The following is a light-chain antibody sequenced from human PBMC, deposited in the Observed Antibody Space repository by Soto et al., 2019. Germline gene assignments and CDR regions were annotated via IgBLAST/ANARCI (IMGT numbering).Light chain of an antibody. Sequence: QSVLTQPPSVSGAPGQSVTISCTGSKSNIGTGYDVHWYQQLPGTAPKLLIYGNNNRPSGVPDRFSGSKSGTSASLAITGLQAEDEADYYCQSFDSSLREVFGGGTKVTVL. CDR1: KSNIGTGYD. CDR3: QSFDSSLREV. CDR2: GNN. J-gene: IGLJ2*01. V-gene: IGLV1-40*01.